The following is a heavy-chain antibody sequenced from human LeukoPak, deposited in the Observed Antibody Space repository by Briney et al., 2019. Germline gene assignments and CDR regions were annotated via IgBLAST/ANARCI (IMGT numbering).Heavy chain of an antibody. J-gene: IGHJ4*02. D-gene: IGHD1-26*01. Sequence: GGSLRLSCAASGFAFDDYAMSWVRQAPGKGLEWVSRINWNGGSTSYADSVKGRFTISRDNSKNTLYLQMNSLRAEDTAVYYCAKEVVGATLGYFDYWGQGTLVTVSS. CDR1: GFAFDDYA. CDR3: AKEVVGATLGYFDY. V-gene: IGHV3-20*04. CDR2: INWNGGST.